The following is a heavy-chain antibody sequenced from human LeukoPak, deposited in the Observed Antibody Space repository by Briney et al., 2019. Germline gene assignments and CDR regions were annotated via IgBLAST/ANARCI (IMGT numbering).Heavy chain of an antibody. Sequence: GGSLRLSCAASGFTVSSNYMSWVRQAPGKGLEWVSVIYSGGSTYYADSVKGRFTISRDNSKNTLYLQMNSLRAEDTAVYYCATHPADGSGSFDYYYYYGMDVWGQGTTVTVSS. J-gene: IGHJ6*02. CDR3: ATHPADGSGSFDYYYYYGMDV. V-gene: IGHV3-53*01. CDR2: IYSGGST. D-gene: IGHD3-10*01. CDR1: GFTVSSNY.